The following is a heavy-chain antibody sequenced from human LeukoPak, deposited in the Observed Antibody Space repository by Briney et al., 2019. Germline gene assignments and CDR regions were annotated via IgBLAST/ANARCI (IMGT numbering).Heavy chain of an antibody. D-gene: IGHD2-2*01. CDR3: AAGVVVPAAISFGY. CDR1: GYTFISYS. J-gene: IGHJ4*02. Sequence: ASVKVSCKASGYTFISYSLTWVRQAPGQGLEWMGWISPYSGNTNYAENFQDRVTLTTDTSTGTAYMELRSLRSDDTAVYYCAAGVVVPAAISFGYWGQGTLVTVSS. V-gene: IGHV1-18*01. CDR2: ISPYSGNT.